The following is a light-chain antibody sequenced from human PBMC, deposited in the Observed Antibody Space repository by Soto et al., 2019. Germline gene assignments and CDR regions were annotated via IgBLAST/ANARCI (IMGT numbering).Light chain of an antibody. CDR2: GAS. V-gene: IGKV3-15*01. CDR3: QQYNDWPHT. J-gene: IGKJ4*01. Sequence: ETVMTQSPATRSVSPGEGATLSCRASQSVSSNLAWYQQRPGQTPRLLVYGASIRATGMSARFSGSGSGTEFTLTISSLQSEDFALYYCQQYNDWPHTFGGGTKVEIK. CDR1: QSVSSN.